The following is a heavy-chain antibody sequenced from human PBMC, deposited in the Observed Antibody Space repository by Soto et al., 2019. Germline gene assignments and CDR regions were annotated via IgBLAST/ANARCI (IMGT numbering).Heavy chain of an antibody. CDR3: ARGLTVYSAVLHYFYAMDV. V-gene: IGHV1-69*01. Sequence: QVQLVQSGAEVKKPGSSVKVSCKVSGGTFKSYAISWLRQAPGQGLEWMGGFIPMFGTASYEQKSQGRATIAADASTSTTYMELSSLRPEDTAIFFCARGLTVYSAVLHYFYAMDVWGQGTSVTISS. J-gene: IGHJ6*02. D-gene: IGHD2-8*01. CDR1: GGTFKSYA. CDR2: FIPMFGTA.